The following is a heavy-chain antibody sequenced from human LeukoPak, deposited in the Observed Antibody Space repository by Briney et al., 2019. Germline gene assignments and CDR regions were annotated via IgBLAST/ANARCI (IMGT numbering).Heavy chain of an antibody. Sequence: GGSLRLSCAASGFTFSSYGMSWVRQAPGKGLEWVSVIYGAGAGITYYIDSVKGRFTISRDNSRNTVYLQMNSLRAEDTAVYYCARELGDWGQGTLVTVSS. CDR3: ARELGD. V-gene: IGHV3-23*03. CDR2: IYGAGAGIT. CDR1: GFTFSSYG. J-gene: IGHJ4*02. D-gene: IGHD1-7*01.